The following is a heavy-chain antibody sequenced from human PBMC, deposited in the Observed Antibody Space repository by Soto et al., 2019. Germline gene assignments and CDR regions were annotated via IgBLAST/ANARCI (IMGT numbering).Heavy chain of an antibody. Sequence: QVQVVQSGDEVKKPGASVKVSCKASGYTFTNYGFSWVRQAPGQGLEWMGWISGYNGNTKYAEKFQGRVTMTTDTSTSTAQMALRSLRSDDTAVYYCAREGQAPYYYYGMDVWGQGTAVTVSS. V-gene: IGHV1-18*01. J-gene: IGHJ6*02. CDR1: GYTFTNYG. CDR2: ISGYNGNT. CDR3: AREGQAPYYYYGMDV.